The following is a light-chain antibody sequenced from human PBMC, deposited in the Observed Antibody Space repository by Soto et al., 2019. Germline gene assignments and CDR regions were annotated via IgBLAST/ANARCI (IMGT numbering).Light chain of an antibody. Sequence: LRRTQSPSSLSASVGDRVTITCQASQDISSYLNWYQQKPGKAPKLLIYDASNLETGVPSRFSGSGSGTDFTFTISSLQPEDIATYYCQQYDNLPLTFGGGTKVDIK. CDR1: QDISSY. CDR2: DAS. V-gene: IGKV1-33*01. J-gene: IGKJ4*01. CDR3: QQYDNLPLT.